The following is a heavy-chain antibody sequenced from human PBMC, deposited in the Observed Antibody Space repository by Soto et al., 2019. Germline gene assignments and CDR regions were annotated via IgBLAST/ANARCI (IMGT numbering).Heavy chain of an antibody. D-gene: IGHD6-19*01. V-gene: IGHV4-59*01. CDR1: YGSISGYY. J-gene: IGHJ4*02. CDR3: ETGYDNSGWYIES. CDR2: IYYSVIT. Sequence: AETLSLTCAVSYGSISGYYWNWRRQPPGKGLEGIVYIYYSVITNYNPSLKRRVTMSVDTSKKWFSLNLSSVTAADTTVYYCETGYDNSGWYIESWGRGIPVTVSS.